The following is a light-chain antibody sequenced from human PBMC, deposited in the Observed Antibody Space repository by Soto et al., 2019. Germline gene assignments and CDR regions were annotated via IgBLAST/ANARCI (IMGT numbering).Light chain of an antibody. Sequence: QSVLTQPASVSGSPGQSITISCTGTSSDVGDYNYVSWYQQHPDKVPKLMIYEVSHRASGVSNRFSGSKSGNTASLTISGLQAEDEADYYCSSYTSSSPYVFGTGTKVTVL. CDR1: SSDVGDYNY. V-gene: IGLV2-14*01. CDR2: EVS. J-gene: IGLJ1*01. CDR3: SSYTSSSPYV.